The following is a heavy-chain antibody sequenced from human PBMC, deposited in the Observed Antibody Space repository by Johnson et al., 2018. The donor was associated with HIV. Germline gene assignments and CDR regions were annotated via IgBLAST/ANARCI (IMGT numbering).Heavy chain of an antibody. CDR2: VNQDGSAN. CDR1: GFTFDDYA. D-gene: IGHD1-26*01. V-gene: IGHV3-7*05. CDR3: VTADRGSA. Sequence: VQLVESGGGVVRPGGSLRLSCAASGFTFDDYAMSWVRQAPGKGLEYVATVNQDGSANFYVDSVKGRFTISRDNAKNSLYLQMNSLRDEDTAVYYCVTADRGSAWGQGTTVTVSS. J-gene: IGHJ3*01.